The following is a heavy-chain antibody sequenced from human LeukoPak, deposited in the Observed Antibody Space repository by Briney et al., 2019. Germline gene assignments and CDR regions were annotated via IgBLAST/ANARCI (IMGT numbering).Heavy chain of an antibody. CDR2: ISGSGGST. J-gene: IGHJ4*02. Sequence: GGSLRLSCAASGLTLSNYWMTWVRQAPGKGLEWVSAISGSGGSTYYADSVKGRFTISRDNSKNTLYLQMNSLRAEDTAVYYCAKDLAEMATIIDYWGQGTLVTVSS. CDR1: GLTLSNYW. D-gene: IGHD5-24*01. V-gene: IGHV3-23*01. CDR3: AKDLAEMATIIDY.